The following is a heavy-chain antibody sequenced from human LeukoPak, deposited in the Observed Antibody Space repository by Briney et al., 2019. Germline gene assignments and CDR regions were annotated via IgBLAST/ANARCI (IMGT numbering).Heavy chain of an antibody. CDR2: IYPGDSDT. CDR1: GYSFTSYW. Sequence: GESLKISCKGSGYSFTSYWIGWVRQMPGKGLEWMGIIYPGDSDTRYSPSFQGQVTISADKSISAAYLQWSSLKASDTAMYYCARRYYDFWSGYSLDYWGQGTLVTVSS. J-gene: IGHJ4*02. D-gene: IGHD3-3*01. CDR3: ARRYYDFWSGYSLDY. V-gene: IGHV5-51*01.